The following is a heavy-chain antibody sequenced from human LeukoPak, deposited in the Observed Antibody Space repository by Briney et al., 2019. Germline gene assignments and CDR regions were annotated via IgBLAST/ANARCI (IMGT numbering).Heavy chain of an antibody. D-gene: IGHD6-13*01. CDR2: ISDSSSYI. CDR1: GFTFSDYS. Sequence: GGSLRLSCAASGFTFSDYSMNWVRQAPGKGLEWVSSISDSSSYISYADSVKGRFTISRDNAKKSLYLQMNSLRAEDTAVYYCARVAAAVYGFDPWGQGTLVTVSS. J-gene: IGHJ5*02. V-gene: IGHV3-21*01. CDR3: ARVAAAVYGFDP.